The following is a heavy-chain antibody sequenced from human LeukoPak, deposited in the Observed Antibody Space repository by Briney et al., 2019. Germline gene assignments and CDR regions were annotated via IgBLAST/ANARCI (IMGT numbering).Heavy chain of an antibody. Sequence: PGGSLRLSCAASGFTFSSYAMHWVRQAPGKGLEWVAVISYDGSNKYYADSVKGRFALSRDNSKNTLYLQMNSLRAEDTAVYYCARDERPGKMLVVLPGLWGQGTMVTVSS. CDR3: ARDERPGKMLVVLPGL. CDR2: ISYDGSNK. CDR1: GFTFSSYA. D-gene: IGHD2-21*01. J-gene: IGHJ3*01. V-gene: IGHV3-30*09.